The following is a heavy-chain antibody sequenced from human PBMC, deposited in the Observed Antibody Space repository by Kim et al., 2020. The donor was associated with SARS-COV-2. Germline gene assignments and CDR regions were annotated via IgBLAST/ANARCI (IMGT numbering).Heavy chain of an antibody. CDR3: DTYLYPYDSNGFYY. V-gene: IGHV3-49*03. J-gene: IGHJ4*02. D-gene: IGHD3-22*01. CDR2: IRSKVYGGTT. Sequence: GGSLRLSCTTSGFTFGDYALSWFRQAPGKGLKWVGFIRSKVYGGTTEYAASVTGRFTISRDDSKSIAYLQVNSLKTDDTAIYYCDTYLYPYDSNGFYYWGQGTLVTVSS. CDR1: GFTFGDYA.